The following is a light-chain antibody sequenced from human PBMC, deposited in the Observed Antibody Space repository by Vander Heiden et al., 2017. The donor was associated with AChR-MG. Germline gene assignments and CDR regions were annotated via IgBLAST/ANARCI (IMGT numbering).Light chain of an antibody. CDR2: WAS. CDR3: QQYYTTPRT. J-gene: IGKJ3*01. Sequence: IVLTQSPDSLAVSLGKRATINCKSSQSVLYSSNNDNYVAWYQQKPGQPPKLLISWASTREAGVPDRFSGSGSGTDFTLTISSLQAEDVAVYFCQQYYTTPRTFGPGTKVDIK. CDR1: QSVLYSSNNDNY. V-gene: IGKV4-1*01.